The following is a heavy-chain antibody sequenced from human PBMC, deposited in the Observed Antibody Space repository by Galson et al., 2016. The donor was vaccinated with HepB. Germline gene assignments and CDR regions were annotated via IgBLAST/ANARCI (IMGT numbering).Heavy chain of an antibody. CDR3: ATSELVGPYYYYGMDV. J-gene: IGHJ6*04. CDR2: IGGSGLRT. CDR1: GLSFSSCA. Sequence: SLRLSCAASGLSFSSCAMTWVRQPPGKGLEWVSVIGGSGLRTYYADSVKGRFTISRDNSKNTLYLQMNSLTADDTAVYYCATSELVGPYYYYGMDVWGKGTTVTVSS. V-gene: IGHV3-23*01. D-gene: IGHD6-6*01.